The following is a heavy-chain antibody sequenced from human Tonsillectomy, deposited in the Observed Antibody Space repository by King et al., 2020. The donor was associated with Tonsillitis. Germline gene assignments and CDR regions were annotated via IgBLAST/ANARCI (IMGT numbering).Heavy chain of an antibody. V-gene: IGHV3-48*01. D-gene: IGHD1-26*01. CDR2: ISSSSSTI. Sequence: DVQLVESGGGLVQTGGSLRLSCAASGFTFSSYSMNWVRQAPGKGQEWVSYISSSSSTIYYADSVKGRFTLSRDNAKNSLYLQMNSLRAEDTAVYYCARVSGSYLGLSWGQGTLVTVSS. J-gene: IGHJ5*02. CDR1: GFTFSSYS. CDR3: ARVSGSYLGLS.